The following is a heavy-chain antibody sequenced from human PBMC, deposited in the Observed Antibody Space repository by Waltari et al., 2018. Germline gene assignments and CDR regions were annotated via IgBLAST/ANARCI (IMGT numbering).Heavy chain of an antibody. V-gene: IGHV3-7*01. Sequence: EVQLVESGGGLVQPGGSLRLSCAASGFSVGSYWMSGVRQAPGKGLEWVANIRQDGLDRGHGDSVKGRFIISRDNARNSVYLQMNSLTAEDTAVYYCARDVNGVLDYWGQGTLVTVSS. CDR3: ARDVNGVLDY. CDR2: IRQDGLDR. CDR1: GFSVGSYW. J-gene: IGHJ4*02. D-gene: IGHD2-8*01.